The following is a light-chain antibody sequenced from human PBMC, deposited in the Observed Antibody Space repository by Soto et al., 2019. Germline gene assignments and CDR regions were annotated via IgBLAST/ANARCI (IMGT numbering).Light chain of an antibody. CDR2: AAS. J-gene: IGKJ2*01. CDR1: QGIYNY. CDR3: QKHNGAPFT. Sequence: DIQMTQSPSSLSASVGDRVTITCRASQGIYNYLAWYQQKPGKVPKLLIFAASILHSGVPSRFSGSGSGTDFTLTISSLRPEDAATYYCQKHNGAPFTFGQGTKLEIK. V-gene: IGKV1-27*01.